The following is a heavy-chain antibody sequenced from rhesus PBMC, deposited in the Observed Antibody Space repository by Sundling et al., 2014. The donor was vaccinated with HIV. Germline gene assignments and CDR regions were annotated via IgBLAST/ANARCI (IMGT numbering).Heavy chain of an antibody. J-gene: IGHJ4*01. CDR3: GRVGYYEDDYGYYHSDY. D-gene: IGHD3-9*01. Sequence: QVQLQESGPGLVKPSETLSLTCAVSGGSLSGYFWGWIRQPPGKGLEWVGYISGITESTDYNLSLKSRVAISIDTSKNQFFLKLSSVTAADTAVYNCGRVGYYEDDYGYYHSDYWGQGVLVTVSS. V-gene: IGHV4-165*01. CDR1: GGSLSGYF. CDR2: ISGITEST.